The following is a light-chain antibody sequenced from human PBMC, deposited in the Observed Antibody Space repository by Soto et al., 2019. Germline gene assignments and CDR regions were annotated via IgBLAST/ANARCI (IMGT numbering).Light chain of an antibody. CDR1: QTTYSN. CDR2: GAS. J-gene: IGKJ5*01. V-gene: IGKV3-20*01. Sequence: EIVMTQSPATLSVSPGERATLSCRASQTTYSNVAWYQQRPGQAPRFLIYGASSRATGIPDRFSGGGSGTDFTLTISRLEPEDFAVYYCQQYGGTPPITFGQGTRLEI. CDR3: QQYGGTPPIT.